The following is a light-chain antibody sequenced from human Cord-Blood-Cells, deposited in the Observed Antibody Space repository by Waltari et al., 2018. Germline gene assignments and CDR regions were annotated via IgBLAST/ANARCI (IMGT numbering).Light chain of an antibody. CDR2: GKN. Sequence: SSELTQDPAVSVALGQTVRITCQGASLRSYYPSRYQHKPGQAPVLVIYGKNNRPSGIPDRFSGSSSRNTASLTITGAQAEDEADYYCNSRDSSGNHPNWVFGGGTKLTVL. J-gene: IGLJ3*02. CDR3: NSRDSSGNHPNWV. V-gene: IGLV3-19*01. CDR1: SLRSYY.